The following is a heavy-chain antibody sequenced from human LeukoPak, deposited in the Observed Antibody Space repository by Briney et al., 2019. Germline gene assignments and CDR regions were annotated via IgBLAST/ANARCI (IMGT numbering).Heavy chain of an antibody. CDR3: ARTTEDCSSTSCYQYWFDP. J-gene: IGHJ5*02. CDR2: INHSGST. Sequence: SETLSLTCAVYGGSFSGFYWSWIRQPPGKGLEWIGEINHSGSTNYNPSLKSRVTISVDTSKNQFSLKLSSVTAADTAVYYCARTTEDCSSTSCYQYWFDPWGQGTLVTVSS. V-gene: IGHV4-34*01. CDR1: GGSFSGFY. D-gene: IGHD2-2*01.